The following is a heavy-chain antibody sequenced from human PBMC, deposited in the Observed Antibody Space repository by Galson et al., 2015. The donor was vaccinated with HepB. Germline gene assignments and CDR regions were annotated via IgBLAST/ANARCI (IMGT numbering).Heavy chain of an antibody. CDR1: MLTFSTFG. Sequence: SLRLSCAASMLTFSTFGVNWVRQAPGKGLEWVSGIGPSGESTHYADSVKGRFTISRDNSKRALYLQMDSLRADDTAIYYCAILNPRMAAPVPGFWGQGTLVTVSS. J-gene: IGHJ4*02. CDR2: IGPSGEST. D-gene: IGHD6-25*01. CDR3: AILNPRMAAPVPGF. V-gene: IGHV3-23*01.